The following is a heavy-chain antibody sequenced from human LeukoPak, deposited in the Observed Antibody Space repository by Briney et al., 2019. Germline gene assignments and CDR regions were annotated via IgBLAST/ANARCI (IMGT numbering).Heavy chain of an antibody. V-gene: IGHV3-48*01. CDR3: ARVGMATILFFDP. J-gene: IGHJ5*02. CDR1: GFTFSSYS. CDR2: ISSSSSTI. Sequence: PGGSLRLSCAASGFTFSSYSMNWVRQAPGKGLEWVSYISSSSSTIYYADSVKGRFTISRDNAKNSLYLQMNSLRAEDTAVYYCARVGMATILFFDPWGQGTLVTVSS. D-gene: IGHD5-24*01.